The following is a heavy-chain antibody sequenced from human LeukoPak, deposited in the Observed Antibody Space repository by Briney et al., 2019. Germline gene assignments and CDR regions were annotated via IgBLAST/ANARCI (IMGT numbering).Heavy chain of an antibody. Sequence: SETLSLTCTVSGGSISSYYWNWIRQPPGRGLEWIGYIYYSGTTNYNPSLKSRVTISVDTSKNQFSLKLSSVTAADTAVYYCARGVYIAAAQYGYWGQGILVTVSS. V-gene: IGHV4-59*01. CDR2: IYYSGTT. CDR3: ARGVYIAAAQYGY. CDR1: GGSISSYY. J-gene: IGHJ4*02. D-gene: IGHD6-13*01.